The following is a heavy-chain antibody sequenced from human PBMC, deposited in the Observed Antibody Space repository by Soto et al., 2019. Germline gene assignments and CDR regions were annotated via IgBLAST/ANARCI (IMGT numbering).Heavy chain of an antibody. V-gene: IGHV4-34*01. D-gene: IGHD3-10*01. CDR2: INHSGST. CDR3: ARGGGSGSMMDV. J-gene: IGHJ6*02. Sequence: QVQLQQWGAGLLKPSETLSLTCAVYGGSFSGYYWSWIRQPPGKGLEWIGEINHSGSTNYNPSLKNRVTISVDTSKNQFSLKLSSVTAADTAVYYCARGGGSGSMMDVWGQGTTVTVSS. CDR1: GGSFSGYY.